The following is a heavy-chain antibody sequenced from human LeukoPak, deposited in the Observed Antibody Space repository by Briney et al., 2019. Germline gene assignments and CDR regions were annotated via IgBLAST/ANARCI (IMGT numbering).Heavy chain of an antibody. D-gene: IGHD1-26*01. CDR2: INPSGGST. CDR1: GYTFTSYY. CDR3: ARDHEWELMEDY. J-gene: IGHJ4*02. Sequence: ASVKVSCKASGYTFTSYYMHWVRQAPGQGLEWMGIINPSGGSTSHAQKFQGRVTMTRDTSTSTVYMELSSLRSEDTAVYYCARDHEWELMEDYWGQGTLVTVSS. V-gene: IGHV1-46*01.